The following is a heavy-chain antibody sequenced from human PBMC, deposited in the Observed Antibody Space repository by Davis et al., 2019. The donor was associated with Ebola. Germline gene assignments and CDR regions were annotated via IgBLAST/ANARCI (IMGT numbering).Heavy chain of an antibody. J-gene: IGHJ6*01. V-gene: IGHV5-51*01. D-gene: IGHD4-23*01. CDR3: ARVSTTKRWGNFYFAMDV. Sequence: PGGSLRLSCKGSGYTFTNFWVAWVRQMPGKGLECMGVIWPHDSDTTYSPSFQGQVTISADRSSSTAYLHWSSLKASDTGMYYCARVSTTKRWGNFYFAMDVWGQGTTVSVSS. CDR2: IWPHDSDT. CDR1: GYTFTNFW.